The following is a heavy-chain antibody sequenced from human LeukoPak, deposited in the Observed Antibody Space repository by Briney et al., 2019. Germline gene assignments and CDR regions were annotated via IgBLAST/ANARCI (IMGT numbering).Heavy chain of an antibody. CDR2: IYYSGST. V-gene: IGHV4-39*07. D-gene: IGHD4-23*01. CDR3: ARDTTTVLTWYYYYYMDV. CDR1: GGSISSSSYY. Sequence: PSETLSLTCTVSGGSISSSSYYWGWIRQPPGKGLEWIGSIYYSGSTYYNPSLKSRVTISVDTSKNQFSLKLSSVTAADTTVYYCARDTTTVLTWYYYYYMDVWGKGTTVTVSS. J-gene: IGHJ6*03.